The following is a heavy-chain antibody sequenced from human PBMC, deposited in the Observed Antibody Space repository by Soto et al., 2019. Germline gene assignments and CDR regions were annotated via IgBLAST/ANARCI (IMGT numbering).Heavy chain of an antibody. J-gene: IGHJ4*02. CDR2: ISYDGSNK. D-gene: IGHD6-13*01. V-gene: IGHV3-30-3*01. CDR1: GFTFSSYA. Sequence: GGSLRLSCAASGFTFSSYAMHWVRQAPGKGLEWVAVISYDGSNKYYADSVKGRFTISRDNSKNTLYLQMNSLRAEDTAVYYCARDLRQQLARPFDYRGQGTLVTVSS. CDR3: ARDLRQQLARPFDY.